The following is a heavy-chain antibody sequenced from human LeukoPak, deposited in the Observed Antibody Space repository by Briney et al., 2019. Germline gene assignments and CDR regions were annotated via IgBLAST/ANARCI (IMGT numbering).Heavy chain of an antibody. CDR2: ISSSSSYI. CDR1: GFTFSSYS. D-gene: IGHD3-10*01. Sequence: GGSLRLSCAASGFTFSSYSMNWVPQAPGKGLEWVSSISSSSSYIYYADSVKGRFTISRDNAKNSLYLQMNSLRAEDTAVYYCARTRWAYGSGSYSDYWGQGTLVTVSS. CDR3: ARTRWAYGSGSYSDY. V-gene: IGHV3-21*01. J-gene: IGHJ4*02.